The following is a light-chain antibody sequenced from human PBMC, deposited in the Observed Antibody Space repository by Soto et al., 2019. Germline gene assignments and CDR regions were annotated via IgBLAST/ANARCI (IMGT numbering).Light chain of an antibody. V-gene: IGKV3-15*01. CDR2: GAS. CDR3: QQYHKWPA. Sequence: TQSQCSLSFSPGDRATLSCRVGHAVSSSYLAWYQQRPGQAPRLLIYGASTRATGIPARFSGSGSGTEFTLTIGSLQSDDIAVYYCQQYHKWPAFGQRTNVDIK. J-gene: IGKJ1*01. CDR1: HAVSSSY.